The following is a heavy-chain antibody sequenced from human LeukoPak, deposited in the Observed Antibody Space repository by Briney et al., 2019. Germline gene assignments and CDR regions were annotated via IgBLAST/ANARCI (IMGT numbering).Heavy chain of an antibody. Sequence: SETLSLTCTVSGGSIGSGAYYWSWIRQPPGKGLEWIGSIYYSGSTYYNPSLKSRVTISVDTSKNQFSLKLSSVTAADTAVYYCARDFGSGSYYNEYWFDPWGQGTLVTVSS. D-gene: IGHD3-10*01. J-gene: IGHJ5*02. CDR1: GGSIGSGAYY. V-gene: IGHV4-39*07. CDR2: IYYSGST. CDR3: ARDFGSGSYYNEYWFDP.